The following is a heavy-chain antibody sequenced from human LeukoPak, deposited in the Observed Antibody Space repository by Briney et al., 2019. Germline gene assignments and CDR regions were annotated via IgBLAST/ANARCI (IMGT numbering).Heavy chain of an antibody. V-gene: IGHV1-8*03. CDR1: GYTFTSYD. D-gene: IGHD5-12*01. CDR2: MNPNSGNT. J-gene: IGHJ5*02. CDR3: ARGRRGRWFDP. Sequence: GSVKVSCKASGYTFTSYDINWVRQATGQGLEWMGWMNPNSGNTGYAQKFQGRVTITRNTSIRTAYMELSSLRSEDTAVYYCARGRRGRWFDPWGQGTLVTVSS.